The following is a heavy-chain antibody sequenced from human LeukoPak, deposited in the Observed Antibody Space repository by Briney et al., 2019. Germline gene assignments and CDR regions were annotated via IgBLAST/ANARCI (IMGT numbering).Heavy chain of an antibody. CDR1: GFTFSDYN. CDR2: TRNSDNNM. V-gene: IGHV3-11*01. Sequence: GGSLRLSCAASGFTFSDYNMGWMRQAPGKGLEWVSYTRNSDNNMFYADSVKGRFTISRDNSKNSLYLQMNSLRTEDTALYYCAKSEGSGYSFDYWGQGTLVTVSS. J-gene: IGHJ4*02. CDR3: AKSEGSGYSFDY. D-gene: IGHD3-22*01.